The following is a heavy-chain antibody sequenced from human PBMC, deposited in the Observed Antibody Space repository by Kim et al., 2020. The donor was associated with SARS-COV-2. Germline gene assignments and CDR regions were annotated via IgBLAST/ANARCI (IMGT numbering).Heavy chain of an antibody. CDR2: INAGNGNT. CDR1: GYTFTSYA. Sequence: ASVKVSCKASGYTFTSYAMHWVRQAPGQRLEWMGWINAGNGNTKYSQKFQGRVTITRDTSASTAYMELSSLRSEDTAVYYCARVYGSGDGANAFDIWGQGTMVTVSS. D-gene: IGHD3-10*01. CDR3: ARVYGSGDGANAFDI. V-gene: IGHV1-3*01. J-gene: IGHJ3*02.